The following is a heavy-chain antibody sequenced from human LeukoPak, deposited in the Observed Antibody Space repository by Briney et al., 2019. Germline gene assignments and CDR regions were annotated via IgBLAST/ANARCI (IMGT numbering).Heavy chain of an antibody. Sequence: PGGSLRLSCTASGFTFSIYSMNWVRQAPGKGLEWVSSISSSSNSIYYADSVKGQFTISRDNAKDSLCLQMNSLRAEDTAVYYCARGPSCSSTSCYTTGLFDYWGQGTLVTVSS. CDR1: GFTFSIYS. CDR3: ARGPSCSSTSCYTTGLFDY. V-gene: IGHV3-21*01. J-gene: IGHJ4*02. CDR2: ISSSSNSI. D-gene: IGHD2-2*01.